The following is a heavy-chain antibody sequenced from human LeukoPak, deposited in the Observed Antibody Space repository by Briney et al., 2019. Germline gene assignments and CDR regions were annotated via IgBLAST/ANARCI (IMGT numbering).Heavy chain of an antibody. CDR3: ARTVGTWYAAFDI. Sequence: SETLSLTCTVSGDSISNYHWSWIRHPAGKGLEWIGRLYTSGNTNYNPSLKSRVTLSLDKTRSQFSLKLSSVTAADTAVYYCARTVGTWYAAFDIWGQGIMVTVFS. CDR1: GDSISNYH. CDR2: LYTSGNT. V-gene: IGHV4-4*07. D-gene: IGHD2-2*01. J-gene: IGHJ3*02.